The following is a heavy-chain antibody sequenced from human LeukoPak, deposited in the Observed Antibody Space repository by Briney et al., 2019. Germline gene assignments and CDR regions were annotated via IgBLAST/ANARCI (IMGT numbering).Heavy chain of an antibody. J-gene: IGHJ3*02. Sequence: SQTLSLTCVVSGGSISSGHSSWNWFRQPPGKGLEWIGYTYHSGTTYYNPSLKSRVAISVDRSKNQISLKLKSVTAADTALYYCARGGTAFDIWGQGTMVTVSS. CDR1: GGSISSGHSS. CDR3: ARGGTAFDI. V-gene: IGHV4-30-2*01. CDR2: TYHSGTT. D-gene: IGHD1-26*01.